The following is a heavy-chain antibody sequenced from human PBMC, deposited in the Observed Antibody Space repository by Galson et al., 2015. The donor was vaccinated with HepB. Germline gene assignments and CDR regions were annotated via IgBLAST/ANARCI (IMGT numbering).Heavy chain of an antibody. CDR3: ATGRHPLWFRELFRRDYYMDV. CDR2: FDPEDGET. J-gene: IGHJ6*03. V-gene: IGHV1-24*01. CDR1: GYTLTELT. D-gene: IGHD3-10*01. Sequence: SVKVSCKVSGYTLTELTMHWVRQAPGQGLEWMGGFDPEDGETIYAQKFQGRVTMTEDTSTDTAYMELSSLRSEDTAVYYCATGRHPLWFRELFRRDYYMDVWGKGTTVTVSS.